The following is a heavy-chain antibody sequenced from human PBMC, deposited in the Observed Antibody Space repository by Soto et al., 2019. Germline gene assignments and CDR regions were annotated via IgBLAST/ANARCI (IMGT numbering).Heavy chain of an antibody. V-gene: IGHV1-69*06. Sequence: SVKVSCKASGGTFSSYAISWVRQAPGQGLEWMGGIIPIFGTANYAQKFQGRVTITADKSTSTAYMELSSLRSEDTAVYYCARVWTAAAGTRNLGWGQGTLVTVSS. CDR1: GGTFSSYA. J-gene: IGHJ4*02. CDR3: ARVWTAAAGTRNLG. D-gene: IGHD6-13*01. CDR2: IIPIFGTA.